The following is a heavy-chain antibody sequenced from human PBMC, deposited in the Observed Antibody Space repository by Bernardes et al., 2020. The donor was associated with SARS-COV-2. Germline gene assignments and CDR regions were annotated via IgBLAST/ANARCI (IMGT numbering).Heavy chain of an antibody. Sequence: ASVKVSCKASGYTFTSYAMHWVRQAPGQRLEWMGWINAGNGNTKYSQKFQGRVTITRDTSASTAYMELSSQRSEDTAVYYCARDSWLVPLGYWGQGTLVTVSS. J-gene: IGHJ4*02. CDR1: GYTFTSYA. CDR2: INAGNGNT. V-gene: IGHV1-3*01. D-gene: IGHD6-19*01. CDR3: ARDSWLVPLGY.